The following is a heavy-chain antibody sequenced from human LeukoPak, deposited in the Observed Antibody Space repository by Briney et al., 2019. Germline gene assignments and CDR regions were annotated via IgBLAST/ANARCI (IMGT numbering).Heavy chain of an antibody. D-gene: IGHD5-12*01. J-gene: IGHJ5*02. CDR3: ARYSGYDYNWFDP. V-gene: IGHV4-38-2*01. CDR1: GFTFSSYW. CDR2: LYHSGST. Sequence: GSLRLSCAASGFTFSSYWMSWVRQAPGKGLWWIGSLYHSGSTYYNPSLKSRVPISVDTSKNQFSLKLSSVTAADPAVYYCARYSGYDYNWFDPWGQGTLVTVSS.